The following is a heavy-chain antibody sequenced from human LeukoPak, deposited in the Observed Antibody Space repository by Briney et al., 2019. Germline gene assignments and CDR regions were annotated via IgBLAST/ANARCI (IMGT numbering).Heavy chain of an antibody. J-gene: IGHJ4*02. CDR2: INHSGST. CDR3: ASLHQVRGLTVFDQ. CDR1: GGSISSYY. D-gene: IGHD3-10*01. V-gene: IGHV4-34*01. Sequence: ETLSLTCTVSGGSISSYYWSWIRQPPGKGLEWFAEINHSGSTSYNPSLKSRVTISVDTSKNQFSLKLSSVTAADTAVYYCASLHQVRGLTVFDQWGQGTLVTVSS.